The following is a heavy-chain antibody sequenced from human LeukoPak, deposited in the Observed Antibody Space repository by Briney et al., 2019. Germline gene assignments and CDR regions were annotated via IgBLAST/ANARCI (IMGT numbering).Heavy chain of an antibody. CDR1: GGSIIYYS. Sequence: SETLSLTCTVSGGSIIYYSWSWFRQPPGKGLEWIGYIYYSGSTNYNPSLKSRVTISVDTSKNHFFLNLSSVTAADTAVYYCARSAAKTYYFDYWGPGTLVTV. CDR2: IYYSGST. D-gene: IGHD6-25*01. CDR3: ARSAAKTYYFDY. V-gene: IGHV4-59*01. J-gene: IGHJ4*02.